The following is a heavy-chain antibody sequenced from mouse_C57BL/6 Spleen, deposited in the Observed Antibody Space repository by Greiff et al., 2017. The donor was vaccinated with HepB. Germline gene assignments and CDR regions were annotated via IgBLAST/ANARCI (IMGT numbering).Heavy chain of an antibody. CDR2: IDPSDSYT. D-gene: IGHD2-4*01. CDR3: ARRGIYYDPFMDY. CDR1: GYTFTSYW. V-gene: IGHV1-59*01. Sequence: VKLVESGAELVRPGTSVKLSCKASGYTFTSYWMHWVKQRPGQGLEWIGVIDPSDSYTNYNQKFKGKATLTVDTSSSTAYMQLSSLTSEDSAVYYCARRGIYYDPFMDYWGQGTSVTVSS. J-gene: IGHJ4*01.